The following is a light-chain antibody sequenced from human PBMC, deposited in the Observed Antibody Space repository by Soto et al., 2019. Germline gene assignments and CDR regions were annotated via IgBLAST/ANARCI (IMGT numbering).Light chain of an antibody. J-gene: IGKJ1*01. V-gene: IGKV1-5*01. CDR1: QSISTW. CDR3: QQYGSSGT. Sequence: DIQMTQSPSTLSASVGDRVTITCRASQSISTWLAWYEQTPGKAPKLLMYDASTLESGAPARFSGSGSGTEFTLTISRLEPEDFAVYYCQQYGSSGTFGQGTKVDIK. CDR2: DAS.